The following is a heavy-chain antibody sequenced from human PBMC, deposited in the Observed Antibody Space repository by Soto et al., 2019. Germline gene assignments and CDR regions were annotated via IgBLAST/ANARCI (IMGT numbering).Heavy chain of an antibody. CDR1: GYTFTSYY. CDR3: AGLPGYSGGWYLLDAMDV. Sequence: ASVKVSCKASGYTFTSYYMHWVRQAPGQGLEWMGIINPSGGSTSYAQKFQGRVTMTRDTSTSTVYMELSSLRSEDTAVYYCAGLPGYSGGWYLLDAMDVWGQGTTVTVSS. D-gene: IGHD6-19*01. CDR2: INPSGGST. V-gene: IGHV1-46*01. J-gene: IGHJ6*02.